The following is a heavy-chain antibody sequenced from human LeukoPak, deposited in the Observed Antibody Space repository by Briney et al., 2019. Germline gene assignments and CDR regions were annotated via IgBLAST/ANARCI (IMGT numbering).Heavy chain of an antibody. V-gene: IGHV3-48*01. Sequence: PGGSLRLFCAASGFTFSSYSMTWVRQAPGKGLEWVSYISSSSSAIYYADSVKGRFTISRDNAKNSLYLQMNSLRAEDTAVYYCAPPWVDTATGPFDYWGQGTLVTVSS. D-gene: IGHD5-18*01. J-gene: IGHJ4*02. CDR1: GFTFSSYS. CDR3: APPWVDTATGPFDY. CDR2: ISSSSSAI.